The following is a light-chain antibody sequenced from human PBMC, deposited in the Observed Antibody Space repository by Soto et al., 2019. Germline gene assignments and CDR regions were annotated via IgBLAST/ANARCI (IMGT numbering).Light chain of an antibody. Sequence: DIQMTQSPSSLSASVGDSVTITCRASQGINKFLAWFQQKPGTAPKSLISTASRLQSGVPSRFRRTASGTQFTLPINNLQPEDFATYYCQQYESFPLTFGGGTRVEIK. J-gene: IGKJ4*01. V-gene: IGKV1-16*01. CDR3: QQYESFPLT. CDR1: QGINKF. CDR2: TAS.